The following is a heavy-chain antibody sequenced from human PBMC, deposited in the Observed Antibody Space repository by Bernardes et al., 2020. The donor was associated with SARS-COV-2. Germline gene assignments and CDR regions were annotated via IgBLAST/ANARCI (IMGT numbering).Heavy chain of an antibody. J-gene: IGHJ5*01. V-gene: IGHV3-33*01. CDR1: GFTFRDYT. CDR3: ATEDGEWLES. CDR2: IWHDGSRE. Sequence: GSLRLSSAASGFTFRDYTMHWVRPAPGKGLEWVAVIWHDGSREYTVDSVKGRFAISRDNSNNTLYLQMNNLRVEDTALYRCATEDGEWLESWGQGTLVTVSS. D-gene: IGHD4-17*01.